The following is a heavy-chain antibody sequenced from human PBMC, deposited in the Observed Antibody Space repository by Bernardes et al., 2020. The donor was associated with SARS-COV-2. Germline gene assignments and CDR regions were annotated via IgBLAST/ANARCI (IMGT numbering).Heavy chain of an antibody. J-gene: IGHJ4*02. D-gene: IGHD2-21*01. Sequence: VWSLILSCAASGFTVTKNYMSWVRQAPGQGLEWVSHIYDGGRPYYADSVRGRFAISRDNSKNTFNLEVNNLRVEDTGVYYCAVRISGCVYWGKGTLLTVSS. CDR1: GFTVTKNY. CDR3: AVRISGCVY. CDR2: IYDGGRP. V-gene: IGHV3-66*01.